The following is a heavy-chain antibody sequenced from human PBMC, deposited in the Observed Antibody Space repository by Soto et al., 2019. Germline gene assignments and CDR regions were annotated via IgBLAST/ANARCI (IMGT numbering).Heavy chain of an antibody. D-gene: IGHD6-25*01. J-gene: IGHJ4*02. V-gene: IGHV4-34*01. CDR2: INHSGST. CDR1: GGSFSGYC. CDR3: ARETSGGIDY. Sequence: QVQLQQWGAGLLKPSETLSLTCAVYGGSFSGYCWSWIRQPPGKGLEWIGEINHSGSTNYNPSLKSRVTISVDTSKKQFSLKLSSVTAADTAVYYCARETSGGIDYWGQGTLVTVSS.